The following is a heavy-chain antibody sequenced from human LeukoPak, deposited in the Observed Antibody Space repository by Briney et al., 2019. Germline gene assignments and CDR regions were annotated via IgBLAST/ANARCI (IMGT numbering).Heavy chain of an antibody. CDR2: ISSSSSYI. J-gene: IGHJ6*02. D-gene: IGHD6-13*01. V-gene: IGHV3-21*01. CDR1: GFTFSSYS. CDR3: ARDFGGNSSSWYAGSYYYGMDV. Sequence: GSLRLSCAASGFTFSSYSMNWVRQAPGKGLEWVSSISSSSSYIYYADSVKGRFTISRDNAKNSLYLQMNSLRAEDTAVYYCARDFGGNSSSWYAGSYYYGMDVWGQGTTVTVSS.